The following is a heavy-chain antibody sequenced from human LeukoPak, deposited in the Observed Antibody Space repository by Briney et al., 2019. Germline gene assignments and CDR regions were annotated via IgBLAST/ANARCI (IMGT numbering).Heavy chain of an antibody. V-gene: IGHV3-23*01. CDR3: ARDPHKSIAVTGLCFDY. CDR1: GFTFSSYA. J-gene: IGHJ4*02. D-gene: IGHD6-19*01. Sequence: GGSLRLSCAASGFTFSSYAMSWVRQAPGKGLEWVSAISGSGGSTYYADSVKGRFTISRDNSKNTLYLQMNSLRAEDTAVYYCARDPHKSIAVTGLCFDYWGQGTLVTVSS. CDR2: ISGSGGST.